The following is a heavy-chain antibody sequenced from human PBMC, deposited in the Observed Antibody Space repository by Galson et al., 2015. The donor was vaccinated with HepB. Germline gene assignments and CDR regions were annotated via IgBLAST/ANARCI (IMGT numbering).Heavy chain of an antibody. CDR1: GFTFSTYG. Sequence: SLRLSCAASGFTFSTYGMYWVRQAPGKGLEWVSVIDGSGGSTNYADSVKGRFFMPRDNSKNTVYLQMNSLRAEDTAIYYCAKDGYPLLTGYSDYWGQGTLVTVSS. J-gene: IGHJ4*02. D-gene: IGHD3-9*01. V-gene: IGHV3-23*01. CDR2: IDGSGGST. CDR3: AKDGYPLLTGYSDY.